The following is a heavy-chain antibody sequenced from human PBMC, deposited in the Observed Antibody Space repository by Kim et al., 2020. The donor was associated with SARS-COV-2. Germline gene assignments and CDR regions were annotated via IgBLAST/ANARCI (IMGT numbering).Heavy chain of an antibody. CDR3: ARRNSSSWSGYYGMDV. D-gene: IGHD6-13*01. J-gene: IGHJ6*02. CDR1: GGSISSSNW. CDR2: IYHSGST. V-gene: IGHV4-4*02. Sequence: SETLSLTCAVSGGSISSSNWWSWVRQPPGKGLEWIGEIYHSGSTNYNPSLKSRVTISVDKSKNQFSLKLSSVTAADTAVYYCARRNSSSWSGYYGMDVWGQGTTVTVSS.